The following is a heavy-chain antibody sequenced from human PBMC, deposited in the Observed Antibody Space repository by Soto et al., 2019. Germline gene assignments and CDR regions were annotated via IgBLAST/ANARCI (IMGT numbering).Heavy chain of an antibody. Sequence: GGSLRLSCAASGFTFSNYGMHWVRQAPGKGLEWVAVTSGDGSNKYYADSVMGRFTISRDNSKNTLYLQMNSLRTEDTALYYCARTSLPRPMIVNDAFDLWGQGTMVTVSS. CDR1: GFTFSNYG. V-gene: IGHV3-30*03. CDR3: ARTSLPRPMIVNDAFDL. D-gene: IGHD3-22*01. J-gene: IGHJ3*01. CDR2: TSGDGSNK.